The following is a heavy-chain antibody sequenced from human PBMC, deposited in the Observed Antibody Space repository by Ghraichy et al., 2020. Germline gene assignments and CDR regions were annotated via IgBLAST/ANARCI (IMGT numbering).Heavy chain of an antibody. V-gene: IGHV4-34*01. CDR3: ARGSPYYDVLTGYYFQPRAFDI. D-gene: IGHD3-9*01. CDR2: ITHSGST. Sequence: EKNGEITHSGSTNYNPSLKSRVIMSVDTSKNQFSLKLSSVTAADTAVYYFARGSPYYDVLTGYYFQPRAFDIWGQGTMITVSS. J-gene: IGHJ3*02.